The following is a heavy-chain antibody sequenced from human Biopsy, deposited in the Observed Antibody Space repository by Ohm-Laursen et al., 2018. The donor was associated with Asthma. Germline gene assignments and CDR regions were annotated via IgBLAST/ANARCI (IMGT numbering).Heavy chain of an antibody. CDR1: GGSINNFY. Sequence: TLSLTCAVSGGSINNFYWSWIRQPPGKGLESIGHVYYSGSTNYNPSLKSRVTISIDASRNQFSLKLTSVTAADTAVYYCARGVDRVTGLLDHFDSWGQGTLVTVSS. J-gene: IGHJ4*02. CDR3: ARGVDRVTGLLDHFDS. V-gene: IGHV4-59*01. D-gene: IGHD2-21*02. CDR2: VYYSGST.